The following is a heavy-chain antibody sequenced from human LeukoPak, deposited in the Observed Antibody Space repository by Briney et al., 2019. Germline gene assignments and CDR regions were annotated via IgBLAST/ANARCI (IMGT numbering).Heavy chain of an antibody. CDR1: GFTVSSSY. V-gene: IGHV3-53*01. J-gene: IGHJ5*02. CDR3: ASRRDYYGINA. D-gene: IGHD1-26*01. CDR2: IYTGGST. Sequence: AGESLRLSCATSGFTVSSSYMSWVRLASGKGLEWVSVIYTGGSTYYADSVKGRFTIYRDNSHNTLYLQMNGLRAEDTAVYYCASRRDYYGINAWGQGTLVIVSS.